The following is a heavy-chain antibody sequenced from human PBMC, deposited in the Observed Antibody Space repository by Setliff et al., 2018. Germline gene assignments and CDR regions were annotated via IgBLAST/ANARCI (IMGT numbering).Heavy chain of an antibody. CDR2: IYYSGST. CDR3: AREAGYYDSSGPVGVPYYYYMDV. J-gene: IGHJ6*03. D-gene: IGHD3-22*01. V-gene: IGHV4-31*03. CDR1: GGSISSGGYY. Sequence: SATLSLTCTVSGGSISSGGYYWSWIRQHPGKGLEWIGYIYYSGSTYYNPSLKSRVTISVDTSKNQFSLKLSSVTAADTAVYYCAREAGYYDSSGPVGVPYYYYMDVWGKGTTVTVSS.